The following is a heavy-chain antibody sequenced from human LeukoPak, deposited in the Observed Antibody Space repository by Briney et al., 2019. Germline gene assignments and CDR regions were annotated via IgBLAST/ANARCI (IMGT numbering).Heavy chain of an antibody. D-gene: IGHD4-17*01. CDR2: INHGGST. CDR1: GGSFSGYY. Sequence: PSETLSLTCAVYGGSFSGYYWSWIRQPPGKGLEWIGEINHGGSTNYNPSLKSRVTISVDTSKNQFSLKLSSVTAADTAVYYCARYSMTTVNFDYWGQGTLVTVSS. CDR3: ARYSMTTVNFDY. J-gene: IGHJ4*02. V-gene: IGHV4-34*10.